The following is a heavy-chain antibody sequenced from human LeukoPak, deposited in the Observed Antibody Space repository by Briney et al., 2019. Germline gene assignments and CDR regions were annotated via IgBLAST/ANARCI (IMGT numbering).Heavy chain of an antibody. CDR3: ARVGATAVAEHYYYYYMDV. CDR1: GGSFSGYY. J-gene: IGHJ6*03. D-gene: IGHD6-19*01. CDR2: INHSGST. V-gene: IGHV4-34*01. Sequence: SETLSLTCAVYGGSFSGYYWSWIRQPPGKGLEWIGEINHSGSTNYNPSLKSRVTISVDTSKNQFSLKLSSVTAADTAVYYCARVGATAVAEHYYYYYMDVWGKGTTVTISS.